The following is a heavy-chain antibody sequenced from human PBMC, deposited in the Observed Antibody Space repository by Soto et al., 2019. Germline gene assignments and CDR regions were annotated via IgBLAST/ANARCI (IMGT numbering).Heavy chain of an antibody. CDR3: ARSSGGTTSCFNY. D-gene: IGHD2-2*01. CDR1: GFTFTSYA. V-gene: IGHV3-23*01. J-gene: IGHJ4*02. CDR2: ISGGGVTK. Sequence: EVQLLESGGDFVQPGGSLRLSCAASGFTFTSYAMNWVRQTPGKGLVWVSTISGGGVTKHYADSVKGRFTVSRDSSTNTLSLHMDSLRVEDTAVYYCARSSGGTTSCFNYWGQGTLVIVSS.